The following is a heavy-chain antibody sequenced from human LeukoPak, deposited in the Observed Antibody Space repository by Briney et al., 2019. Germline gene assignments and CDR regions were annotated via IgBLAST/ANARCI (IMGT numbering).Heavy chain of an antibody. V-gene: IGHV4-61*01. CDR1: GGSVSSGSYY. D-gene: IGHD3-3*01. J-gene: IGHJ4*02. Sequence: SETLSLTCTVSGGSVSSGSYYWSWIRQPPGKGLEWIGYIYYSGSTNYNPSLKSRVTISVDTSKNQFSLKLSSVTTADTAVYYCARVYDFWSGYYFDYWGQGTLVTVSS. CDR3: ARVYDFWSGYYFDY. CDR2: IYYSGST.